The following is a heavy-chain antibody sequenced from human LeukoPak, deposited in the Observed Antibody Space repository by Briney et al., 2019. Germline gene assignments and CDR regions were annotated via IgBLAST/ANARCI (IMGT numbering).Heavy chain of an antibody. CDR1: GFTFSSYA. V-gene: IGHV3-23*01. Sequence: GGSLRLSCAAPGFTFSSYAMSWVRQAPGKGLEWVSAISASGGSTYYAASVKGRFTISRDNSKNTLYLQMNSLRAEDTALYYCAKEYDSSGYFDYWGQGTLVTVSS. D-gene: IGHD3-22*01. J-gene: IGHJ4*02. CDR2: ISASGGST. CDR3: AKEYDSSGYFDY.